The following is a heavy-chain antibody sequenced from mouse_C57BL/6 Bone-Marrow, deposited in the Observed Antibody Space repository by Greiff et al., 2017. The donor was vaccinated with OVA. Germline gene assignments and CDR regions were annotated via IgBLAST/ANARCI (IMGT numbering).Heavy chain of an antibody. CDR3: TTYRY. CDR2: IDPENGDT. CDR1: GFNIKDDY. V-gene: IGHV14-4*01. Sequence: EVQLVESGAELVRPGASDKLSCTASGFNIKDDYMHWVKERPEQGLEWIGWIDPENGDTEYASKFQGKATITADTSSKTVYLHLSSLTSEDTAVYYCTTYRYWGQGTTLTVSS. J-gene: IGHJ2*01.